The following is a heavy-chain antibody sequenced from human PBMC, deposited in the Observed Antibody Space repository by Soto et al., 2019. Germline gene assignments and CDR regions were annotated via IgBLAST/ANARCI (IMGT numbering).Heavy chain of an antibody. CDR1: GGTFSSYA. CDR2: IIPIFGTA. CDR3: ARDGDDYVWGSYFPLDY. D-gene: IGHD3-16*01. J-gene: IGHJ4*02. Sequence: SVKVSCKASGGTFSSYAISWVRQAPGQGLEWMGGIIPIFGTANYAQKFQGRVTITADESTSTAYMELSSLRSEDTAVYYCARDGDDYVWGSYFPLDYWGQGTLVTVSS. V-gene: IGHV1-69*13.